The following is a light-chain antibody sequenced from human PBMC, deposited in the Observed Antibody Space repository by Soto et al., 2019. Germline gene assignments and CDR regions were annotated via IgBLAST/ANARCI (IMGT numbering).Light chain of an antibody. CDR3: QQCNSWPQWT. CDR2: DAS. J-gene: IGKJ1*01. V-gene: IGKV3-11*01. CDR1: QSVGTF. Sequence: EIGMTQSPATLSVSPGERATLSCRASQSVGTFFAWYQQKPGQAPRLLIYDASNRATGIPARFSGSGSGTDFTLTISSLEPEDFAVYYCQQCNSWPQWTFGQGTKVDIK.